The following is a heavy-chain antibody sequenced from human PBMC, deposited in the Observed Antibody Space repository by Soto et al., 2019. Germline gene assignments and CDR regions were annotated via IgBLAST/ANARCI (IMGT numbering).Heavy chain of an antibody. V-gene: IGHV4-4*02. CDR2: IYHTGNS. CDR3: ASIGAGVTSAFDI. J-gene: IGHJ3*02. CDR1: DASISSSNW. Sequence: QVQLQESGPGLVKPSGTLSLICTVSDASISSSNWWSWVRQPQGKGLEWIGEIYHTGNSNYNPSFKSRVTMSVDKSKNQLSLKLRSVTAADTAVYYCASIGAGVTSAFDIWGQGTMVTVSS. D-gene: IGHD2-21*02.